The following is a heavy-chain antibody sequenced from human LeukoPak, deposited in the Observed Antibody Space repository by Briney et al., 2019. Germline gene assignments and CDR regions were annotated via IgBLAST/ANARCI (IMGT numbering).Heavy chain of an antibody. V-gene: IGHV3-23*01. CDR3: ARGYSGYEHFDY. D-gene: IGHD5-12*01. Sequence: GGSLRLSCAASGFTFSSYAMTWVRQAPGKGLEWVSAITGGGDTTYYADSVKGRFTISRDNSKNSLYLQMNSLRAEDTAVYYCARGYSGYEHFDYWGQGTLVTVSS. J-gene: IGHJ4*02. CDR1: GFTFSSYA. CDR2: ITGGGDTT.